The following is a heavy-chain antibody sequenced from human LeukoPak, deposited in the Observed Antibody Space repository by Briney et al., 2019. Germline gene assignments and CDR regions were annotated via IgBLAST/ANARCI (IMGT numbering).Heavy chain of an antibody. CDR2: IYYSGST. Sequence: SETLSLTCSVSGGSISSSSYYWGWIRQPPGKGLEWIGSIYYSGSTYYNPSLKSRVTISVDTSKNHFSLKLSSVAAAVTAVYYCARLTMATVTTIDYWGQGTLVTVSS. CDR1: GGSISSSSYY. D-gene: IGHD4-17*01. V-gene: IGHV4-39*02. J-gene: IGHJ4*02. CDR3: ARLTMATVTTIDY.